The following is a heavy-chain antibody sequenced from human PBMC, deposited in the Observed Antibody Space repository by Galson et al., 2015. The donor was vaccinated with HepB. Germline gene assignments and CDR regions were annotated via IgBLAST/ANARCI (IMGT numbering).Heavy chain of an antibody. CDR2: ISGSGGST. CDR3: AKDRSGGAGYFDY. V-gene: IGHV3-23*01. D-gene: IGHD3-16*01. CDR1: GFTFSSYA. J-gene: IGHJ4*02. Sequence: SLRLSCAASGFTFSSYAVSWVRQAPGKGLEWVSAISGSGGSTYYADSVKGRFTISRDNSKNTLYLQMNSLRAEDTAVYYCAKDRSGGAGYFDYWGQGTLVTVSS.